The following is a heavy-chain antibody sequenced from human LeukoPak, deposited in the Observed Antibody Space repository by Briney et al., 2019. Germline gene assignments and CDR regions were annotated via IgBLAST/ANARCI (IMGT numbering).Heavy chain of an antibody. J-gene: IGHJ5*02. CDR1: GFTFSSYA. D-gene: IGHD3-3*01. V-gene: IGHV4-34*01. CDR2: INHSGST. CDR3: ARGGITIFGVVRNWFDP. Sequence: PGGSLRLSCAASGFTFSSYAMSWVRQAPGKGLEWIGEINHSGSTNYNPSLKSRVTISVDTSKNQFSLKLSSVTAADTAVYYCARGGITIFGVVRNWFDPWGQGTLVTVSS.